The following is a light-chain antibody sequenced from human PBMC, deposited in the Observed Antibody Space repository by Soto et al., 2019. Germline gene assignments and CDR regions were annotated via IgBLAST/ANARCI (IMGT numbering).Light chain of an antibody. CDR1: QSISSY. CDR3: QQSYSTPLT. J-gene: IGKJ4*01. V-gene: IGKV1-39*01. Sequence: DIQMTQSPSSLSVSVGDRVTITCRASQSISSYLNWYQQKPGKAPKLLIYAASSLQSGVPSRFSGSGSGTDFTLTISSLQHEDFATYYCQQSYSTPLTFGGGTKVEIK. CDR2: AAS.